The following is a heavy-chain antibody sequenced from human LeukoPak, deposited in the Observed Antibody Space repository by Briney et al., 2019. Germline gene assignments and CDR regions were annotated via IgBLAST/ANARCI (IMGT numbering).Heavy chain of an antibody. V-gene: IGHV4-31*03. J-gene: IGHJ6*03. CDR2: IYYSVST. CDR1: SGSITSGGYY. Sequence: PSQTLSLTCTVSSGSITSGGYYWNWIRQHPGKGLEWIGYIYYSVSTFYNPSLKSRVTMSVDTSKNQFSLKLSSVTAADTAVYYCARAPKGMTTVRYYYYYYMDVWGKGTTVTVSS. D-gene: IGHD4-11*01. CDR3: ARAPKGMTTVRYYYYYYMDV.